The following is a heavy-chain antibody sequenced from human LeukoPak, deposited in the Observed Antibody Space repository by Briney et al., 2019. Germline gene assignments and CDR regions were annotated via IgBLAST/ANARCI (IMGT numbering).Heavy chain of an antibody. V-gene: IGHV4-4*07. CDR2: IYTSGST. Sequence: SETLSLTCTVSGGSISSYYWSWIRQPAGKGLEWIGRIYTSGSTNYNPSLKSRVTMSVDTSKNQFSLKLSSVTAADTAVYYCARDAATRTDITMDRGVKNYYYYYGMDVWGQGTTVTVSS. CDR1: GGSISSYY. CDR3: ARDAATRTDITMDRGVKNYYYYYGMDV. J-gene: IGHJ6*02. D-gene: IGHD3-10*01.